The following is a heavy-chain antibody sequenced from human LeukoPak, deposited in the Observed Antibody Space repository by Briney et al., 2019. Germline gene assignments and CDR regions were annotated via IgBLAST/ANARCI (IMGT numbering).Heavy chain of an antibody. CDR2: INTNTGNP. D-gene: IGHD5-18*01. CDR1: RYIFTSYA. V-gene: IGHV7-4-1*02. CDR3: ARLPPVDVRKDTAMALTDY. J-gene: IGHJ4*02. Sequence: ASVKVSCKTSRYIFTSYAMNWVRQAPGQGLEWMGWINTNTGNPTYAQGFTGRFVFSLDTSVSTAYLQISSLKAEDTAVYYCARLPPVDVRKDTAMALTDYWGQGTLVTVSS.